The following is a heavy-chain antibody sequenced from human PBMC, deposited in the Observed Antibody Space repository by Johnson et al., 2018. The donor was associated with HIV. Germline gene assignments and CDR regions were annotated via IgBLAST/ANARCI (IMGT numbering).Heavy chain of an antibody. D-gene: IGHD1-26*01. J-gene: IGHJ3*02. Sequence: VQLVESGGGVVRPGGSLRLSCAASGFTFDDYGMSWVRQAPGKGLEWVSGINWNGGSTGYADSVKGRFTISRDYSKNTLYLQMNSLRGEDTAVYYCATDRGGSYDAFHIWGQGTMVTVSS. CDR2: INWNGGST. V-gene: IGHV3-20*04. CDR3: ATDRGGSYDAFHI. CDR1: GFTFDDYG.